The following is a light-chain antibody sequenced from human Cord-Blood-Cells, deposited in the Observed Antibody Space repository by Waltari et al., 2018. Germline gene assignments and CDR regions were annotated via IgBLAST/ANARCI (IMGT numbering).Light chain of an antibody. J-gene: IGKJ2*01. Sequence: DIKMTQSLSSLSASVGDRVTITCRAIQIISSHLNWYQQKPGKSPKLQIYAASSLKSGVPSRFSGSGSETDFTLTISSLQPEDFATYHCQQSYSTPYTFGQGTKLEIK. CDR3: QQSYSTPYT. CDR2: AAS. CDR1: QIISSH. V-gene: IGKV1-39*01.